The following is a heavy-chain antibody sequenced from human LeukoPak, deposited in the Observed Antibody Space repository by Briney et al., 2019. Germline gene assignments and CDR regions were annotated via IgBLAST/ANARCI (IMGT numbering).Heavy chain of an antibody. Sequence: GGSLRLSCAASGFTVSSNYMSWVRQAPGKGLEWVSVIYSGGSTYYADSVKGRFTISRDNAKNSLYLQMNSLRAEDTAVYYCARDIQQWLASFDYWGQGTLVTVSS. CDR3: ARDIQQWLASFDY. J-gene: IGHJ4*02. V-gene: IGHV3-53*01. D-gene: IGHD6-19*01. CDR1: GFTVSSNY. CDR2: IYSGGST.